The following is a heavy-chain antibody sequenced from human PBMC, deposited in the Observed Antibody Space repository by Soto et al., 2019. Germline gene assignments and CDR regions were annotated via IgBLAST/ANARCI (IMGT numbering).Heavy chain of an antibody. CDR3: ASTRMIVAHFDY. CDR1: GGSSSSYY. J-gene: IGHJ4*02. D-gene: IGHD3-22*01. CDR2: IYYSGST. V-gene: IGHV4-59*08. Sequence: PSETLSLTCTVSGGSSSSYYWSWIRQPPGKGLEWIGYIYYSGSTNYNPSLKSRVTISVDTSKNQFSLKLSSVTAADTAVYYCASTRMIVAHFDYWGQGTLVTAPQ.